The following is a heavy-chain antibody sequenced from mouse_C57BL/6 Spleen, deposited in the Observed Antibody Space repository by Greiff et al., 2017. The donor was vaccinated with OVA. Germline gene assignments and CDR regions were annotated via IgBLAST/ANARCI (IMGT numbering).Heavy chain of an antibody. Sequence: EVKLVESGPELVKPGASVKMSCKASGYTFTDYNMHWVKQSHGKSLEWIGYINPNNGGTSYNQKFKGKATLTVNKSSSTAYMELRSLTSEDSAVYYCARNRLSPLDRRGDYAMDYWGQGTSVTVSS. D-gene: IGHD2-14*01. CDR1: GYTFTDYN. CDR2: INPNNGGT. CDR3: ARNRLSPLDRRGDYAMDY. J-gene: IGHJ4*01. V-gene: IGHV1-22*01.